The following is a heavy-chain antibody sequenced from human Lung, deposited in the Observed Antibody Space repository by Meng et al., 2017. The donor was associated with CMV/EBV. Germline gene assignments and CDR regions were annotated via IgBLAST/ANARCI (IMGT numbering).Heavy chain of an antibody. J-gene: IGHJ4*02. CDR2: ISAYNGDT. V-gene: IGHV1-18*01. CDR3: ARDAGTIAVSGIGDY. D-gene: IGHD6-19*01. CDR1: GYIFTKYG. Sequence: SVXVSXXASGYIFTKYGVNWMRQAPGQGPEWMGWISAYNGDTMYAPKVQGRVTMTTDTSTSTAYMELRGLRSDDTAVYYCARDAGTIAVSGIGDYWGQGXLVTVSS.